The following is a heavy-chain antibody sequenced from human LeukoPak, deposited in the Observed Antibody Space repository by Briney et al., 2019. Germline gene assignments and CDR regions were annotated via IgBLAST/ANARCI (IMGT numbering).Heavy chain of an antibody. Sequence: SETLSLTCAVYGGSFSGYYWSWIRQPPGKGLEWIGEINHSGSTNYNPSLKSRVTISVDTSKNQFSLKLSSVTAADTAVYYCAGHPGWDARGLFDYWGQGTLVTVSS. CDR1: GGSFSGYY. J-gene: IGHJ4*02. D-gene: IGHD6-19*01. V-gene: IGHV4-34*01. CDR2: INHSGST. CDR3: AGHPGWDARGLFDY.